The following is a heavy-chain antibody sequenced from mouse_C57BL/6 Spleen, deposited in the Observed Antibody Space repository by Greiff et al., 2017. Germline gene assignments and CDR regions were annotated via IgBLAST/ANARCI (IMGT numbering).Heavy chain of an antibody. CDR3: TRGGTTVVGFDY. Sequence: VQLQQSGAELVRPGASVTLSCKASGYTFTDYEMHWVKQTPVHGLEWIGAIDPETGGTAYNQKFKGKAILTADKSSSTAYMELRSLTSEDSAVYYCTRGGTTVVGFDYWGQGTTLTVSS. J-gene: IGHJ2*01. CDR2: IDPETGGT. D-gene: IGHD1-1*01. CDR1: GYTFTDYE. V-gene: IGHV1-15*01.